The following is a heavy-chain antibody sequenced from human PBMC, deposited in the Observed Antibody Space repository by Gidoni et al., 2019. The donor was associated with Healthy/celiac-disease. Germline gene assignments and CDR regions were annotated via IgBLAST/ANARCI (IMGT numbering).Heavy chain of an antibody. J-gene: IGHJ4*02. CDR2: ISGSGGSI. D-gene: IGHD3-16*01. Sequence: EVQLLESGGGLVQPGGSLRLSCAASGFTFSSYAMSWVSQAPGKGLECVTAISGSGGSIYYADSVKGRFTISRDNSKNTLYLQMNSLRAEDTAVYYCAKDDVRGYFDYWGQGTLVTVSS. V-gene: IGHV3-23*01. CDR3: AKDDVRGYFDY. CDR1: GFTFSSYA.